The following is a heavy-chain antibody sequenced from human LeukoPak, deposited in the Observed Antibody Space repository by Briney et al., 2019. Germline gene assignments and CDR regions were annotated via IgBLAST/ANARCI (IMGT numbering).Heavy chain of an antibody. V-gene: IGHV3-30-3*01. D-gene: IGHD3-10*01. J-gene: IGHJ3*02. CDR3: AREVRGVGGAFDI. Sequence: PGGSLRLSCAASGFTFSSYAMHWVRQAPGKGLEWVAVISYDGSNKYYADSVKGRFTISRDNSKNTLYLQMNSLRAEDTAVYYCAREVRGVGGAFDIWGQGTMVTVSS. CDR1: GFTFSSYA. CDR2: ISYDGSNK.